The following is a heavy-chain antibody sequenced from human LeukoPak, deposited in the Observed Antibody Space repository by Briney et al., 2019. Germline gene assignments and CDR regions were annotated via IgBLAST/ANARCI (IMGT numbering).Heavy chain of an antibody. D-gene: IGHD4-23*01. Sequence: GGSLRLSCAASGFTFSDNYMTWVRQAPGKGLEWLSYISGNGGVIQYADSVKGRFTTTRDNAKKSLYLQMDSPRADCTAVYYCARSQKETHLGAYGGFRDAFDVWGQGTMVIVSS. CDR1: GFTFSDNY. J-gene: IGHJ3*01. CDR3: ARSQKETHLGAYGGFRDAFDV. CDR2: ISGNGGVI. V-gene: IGHV3-11*04.